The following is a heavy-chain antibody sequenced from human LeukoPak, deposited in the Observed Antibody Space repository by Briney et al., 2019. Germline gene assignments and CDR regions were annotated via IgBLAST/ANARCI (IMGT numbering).Heavy chain of an antibody. Sequence: SETLSLTCTVSGGSISPYYWSWIRQPPGKGLEWIGYIFYSGGPRYNPSLKSRVTMSVDTYANQFSLRLTSVTAADTAVYYCGRHRSAVATFDSWGQGILVTVSS. CDR3: GRHRSAVATFDS. V-gene: IGHV4-59*08. CDR1: GGSISPYY. D-gene: IGHD3-3*01. J-gene: IGHJ4*02. CDR2: IFYSGGP.